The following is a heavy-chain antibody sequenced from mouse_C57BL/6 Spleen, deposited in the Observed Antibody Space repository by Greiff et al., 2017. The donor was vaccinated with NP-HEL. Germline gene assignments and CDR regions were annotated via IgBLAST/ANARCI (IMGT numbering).Heavy chain of an antibody. CDR3: ARPDYDYDPAWFAY. J-gene: IGHJ3*01. D-gene: IGHD2-4*01. CDR2: ISSGSSTI. CDR1: GFTFSDYG. Sequence: EVKLVESGGGLVKPGGSLKLSCAASGFTFSDYGMHWVRQAPEKGLEWVAYISSGSSTIYYADTVKGRFTISRDNAKNTLFLQMTSLRSEDTAMYYCARPDYDYDPAWFAYWGQGTLVTVSA. V-gene: IGHV5-17*01.